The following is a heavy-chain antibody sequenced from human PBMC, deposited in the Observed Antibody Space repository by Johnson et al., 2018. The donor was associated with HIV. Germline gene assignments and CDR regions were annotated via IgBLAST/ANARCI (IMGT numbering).Heavy chain of an antibody. CDR1: GFTFSSYW. CDR3: ARGVDGAFDI. J-gene: IGHJ3*02. Sequence: VQLVESGGGVVQPGRSLRLSCAASGFTFSSYWMHWVRQAPGKGLVWVSRINSDGSSTSYTDSVKGRFTISRENAKNSLYLQMNSLRAEDTAVYYCARGVDGAFDIWGQGTMITVSS. CDR2: INSDGSST. V-gene: IGHV3-74*02. D-gene: IGHD3-10*01.